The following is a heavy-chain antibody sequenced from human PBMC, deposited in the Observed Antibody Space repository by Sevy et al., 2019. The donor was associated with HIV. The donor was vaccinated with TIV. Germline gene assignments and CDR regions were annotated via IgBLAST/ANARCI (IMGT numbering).Heavy chain of an antibody. D-gene: IGHD2-15*01. CDR3: ARLSCGGGSCYSAFDY. CDR2: IREDGSDK. CDR1: GFTFSAYW. Sequence: GGSLRLSCTASGFTFSAYWMTWVRQAPGKGLEWVASIREDGSDKKDVDSVRGRLTISRDNAKNSLYLQMNSRRAEDTALYYCARLSCGGGSCYSAFDYWGQGTLVTVSS. V-gene: IGHV3-7*01. J-gene: IGHJ4*02.